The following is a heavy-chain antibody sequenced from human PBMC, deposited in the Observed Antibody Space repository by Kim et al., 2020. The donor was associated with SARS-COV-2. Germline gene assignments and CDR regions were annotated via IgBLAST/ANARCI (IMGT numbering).Heavy chain of an antibody. V-gene: IGHV1-18*04. CDR1: GYTLNTFA. D-gene: IGHD4-17*01. J-gene: IGHJ4*02. CDR2: IHSYAVST. CDR3: ARGDKYGFSPLDF. Sequence: ASVKVSCKASGYTLNTFAINWVRQAPGQGLEWMGWIHSYAVSTNYAQKFQGRVTMTTDTSTNTAYMELRSLNSDDTAVYYCARGDKYGFSPLDFWGQGTLVTISS.